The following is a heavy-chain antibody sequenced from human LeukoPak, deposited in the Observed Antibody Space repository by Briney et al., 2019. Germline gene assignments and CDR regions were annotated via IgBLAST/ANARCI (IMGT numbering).Heavy chain of an antibody. CDR1: GGSISSSSYY. V-gene: IGHV4-39*07. J-gene: IGHJ3*02. D-gene: IGHD6-6*01. Sequence: PSETLSLTCTVSGGSISSSSYYWSWIRQPPGKGLEWIGEISHSGSTNYNPSLKSRVTISVDTSKNQFSLKLSSVTAADTAVYYCARGAARPSGSSRVRAFDIWGQGTMVTASS. CDR3: ARGAARPSGSSRVRAFDI. CDR2: ISHSGST.